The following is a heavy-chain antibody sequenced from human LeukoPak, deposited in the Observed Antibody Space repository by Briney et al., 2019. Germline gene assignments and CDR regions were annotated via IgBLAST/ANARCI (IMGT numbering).Heavy chain of an antibody. Sequence: PSETLSLTCTVSGGSVSSDSHYWNWIRQPPGKGLEWIGCISYSGSTNYKSSLKSRVTISVGTSKNQFSLKLSSVTAADTAVYYCARFLWFGGPFDPWGQGTLVTVSS. CDR3: ARFLWFGGPFDP. J-gene: IGHJ5*02. CDR2: ISYSGST. V-gene: IGHV4-61*01. D-gene: IGHD3-10*01. CDR1: GGSVSSDSHY.